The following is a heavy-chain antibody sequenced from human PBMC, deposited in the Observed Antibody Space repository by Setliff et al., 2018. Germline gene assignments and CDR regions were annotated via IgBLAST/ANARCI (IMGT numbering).Heavy chain of an antibody. D-gene: IGHD3-16*02. CDR3: ASSPTFGGVIVDY. CDR2: IYTSGST. CDR1: GGSISSGSYY. J-gene: IGHJ4*02. Sequence: SETLSLTCTVSGGSISSGSYYWSWIRQPAGKGLEWIGHIYTSGSTNSNPSLKSRVTISVDTSKNQFSLKLSSVTAANPAVYYCASSPTFGGVIVDYCGQGTLVTVSS. V-gene: IGHV4-61*09.